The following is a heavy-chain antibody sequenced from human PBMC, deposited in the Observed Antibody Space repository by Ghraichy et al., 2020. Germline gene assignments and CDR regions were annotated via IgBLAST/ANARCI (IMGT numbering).Heavy chain of an antibody. D-gene: IGHD2-21*02. CDR1: GFPFRSYW. CDR3: VSGGDSQSLGY. Sequence: GGSLRLSCAASGFPFRSYWMHWVRQAPGKGLVWVSRITTDGSTTSYADSVKGRFTFSRDNAKSTVYLQMNSLRAEDTAGYYCVSGGDSQSLGYCGRGALVVVSS. J-gene: IGHJ4*02. V-gene: IGHV3-74*01. CDR2: ITTDGSTT.